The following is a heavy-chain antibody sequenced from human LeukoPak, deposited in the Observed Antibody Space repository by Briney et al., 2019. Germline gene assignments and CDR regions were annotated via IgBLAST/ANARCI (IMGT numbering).Heavy chain of an antibody. J-gene: IGHJ4*02. D-gene: IGHD5-24*01. CDR1: GFTFSSYA. CDR2: ISYDGSSK. CDR3: AREMATIRGFDY. Sequence: PGGSLRLSCAASGFTFSSYAMHWVRQAPGKGLEWVAVISYDGSSKNYADSVKGRFTISRDNSKNTLYEEMNSLRAEDTAVYYCAREMATIRGFDYWGQGTLVTVSS. V-gene: IGHV3-30-3*01.